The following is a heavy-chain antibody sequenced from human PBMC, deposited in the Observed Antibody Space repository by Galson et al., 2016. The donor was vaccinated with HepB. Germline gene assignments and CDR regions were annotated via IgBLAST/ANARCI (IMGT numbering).Heavy chain of an antibody. J-gene: IGHJ4*02. V-gene: IGHV5-51*01. CDR1: GYNFPIYW. Sequence: QSGAEVKKPGESLTISCKGSGYNFPIYWIGWVRQMPGRGLEWMGIIYPGDSNTRYSPSFQGQVTISADKAISTAYLQWSSLKASDTAMYYCARRGAEAGVEQFDYWGQGTLVTVSS. CDR2: IYPGDSNT. D-gene: IGHD6-13*01. CDR3: ARRGAEAGVEQFDY.